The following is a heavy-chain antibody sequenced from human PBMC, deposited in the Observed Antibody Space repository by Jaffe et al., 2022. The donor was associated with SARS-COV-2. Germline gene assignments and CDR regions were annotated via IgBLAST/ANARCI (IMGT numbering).Heavy chain of an antibody. CDR2: ISYDGSNK. D-gene: IGHD4-17*01. CDR1: GFTFSSYA. CDR3: ARDWYGGYYYYGMDV. Sequence: QVQLVESGGGVVQPGRSLRLSCAASGFTFSSYAMHWVRQAPGKGLEWVAVISYDGSNKYYADSVKGRFTISRDNSKNTLYLQMNSLRAEDTAVYYCARDWYGGYYYYGMDVWGQGTTVTVSS. V-gene: IGHV3-30-3*01. J-gene: IGHJ6*02.